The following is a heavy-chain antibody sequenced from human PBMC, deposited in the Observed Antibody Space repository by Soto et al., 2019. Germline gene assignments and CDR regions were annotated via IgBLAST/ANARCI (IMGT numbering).Heavy chain of an antibody. V-gene: IGHV3-48*02. CDR1: GFTFSSYS. Sequence: GGSLRLSCAASGFTFSSYSMNWVRQAPGKGLEWVSYISSSSSTIYYADSVKGRFTISRDNAKNSLYLQMNSLRDEDTAVYYCARDKYEGFVDYYGMDVWGQGTTVTVSS. CDR2: ISSSSSTI. CDR3: ARDKYEGFVDYYGMDV. J-gene: IGHJ6*02. D-gene: IGHD2-21*01.